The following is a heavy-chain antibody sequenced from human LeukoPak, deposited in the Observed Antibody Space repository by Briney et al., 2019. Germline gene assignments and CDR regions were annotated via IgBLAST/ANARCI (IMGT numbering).Heavy chain of an antibody. V-gene: IGHV3-23*01. D-gene: IGHD1-1*01. CDR1: GFTFSSYA. CDR3: AKVNDLGDFDY. J-gene: IGHJ4*02. Sequence: GGSLRLSCTVSGFTFSSYAMSWVRQAPGKGLEWVSAISGSGGSTYYADSVKGRFTISRDNSKNTLYLQMNSLRAEDTAVYYCAKVNDLGDFDYWGQGTLVTVSS. CDR2: ISGSGGST.